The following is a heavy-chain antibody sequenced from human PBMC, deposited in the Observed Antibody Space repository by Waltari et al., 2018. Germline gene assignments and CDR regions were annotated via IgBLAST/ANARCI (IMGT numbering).Heavy chain of an antibody. J-gene: IGHJ3*02. CDR3: ASYIVVVVAAINDAFDI. D-gene: IGHD2-15*01. V-gene: IGHV1-69*12. CDR2: IIPIFGTA. CDR1: GGTFSSYA. Sequence: QVQLVQSGAEVKKPGSSVKVSCKASGGTFSSYAISWVRQAPGQGLEWMVGIIPIFGTANYAQQFQGRVTITADESTSTAYMELSSLRSEDTAVYYCASYIVVVVAAINDAFDIWGQGTMVTVSS.